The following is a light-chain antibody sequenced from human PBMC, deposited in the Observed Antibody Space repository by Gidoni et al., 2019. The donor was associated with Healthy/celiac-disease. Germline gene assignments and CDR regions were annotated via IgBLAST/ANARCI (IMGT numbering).Light chain of an antibody. V-gene: IGKV1-33*01. CDR1: QDISNY. CDR2: DAS. J-gene: IGKJ4*01. Sequence: DIQMTQSPSSLSASVGDRVTITCQASQDISNYLNWYQQKPGKAPKLLIYDASNLETGVPSRFSGSGSGTDFTFTISSLQPEDIATYYCQQYDNLLTFXGXTKVETK. CDR3: QQYDNLLT.